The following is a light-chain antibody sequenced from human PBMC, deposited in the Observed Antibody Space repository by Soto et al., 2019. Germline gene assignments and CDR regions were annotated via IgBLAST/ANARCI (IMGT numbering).Light chain of an antibody. Sequence: EIVLTQSPGTLSLSPGDRATLSCRASQNVWSNFLAWYQQKPGQAPRLLISGISRRATGIPDRFSGGGSGTDFTLNISSLEAEDFAVYYCQQYGGSPTTFGGGTKLEIK. V-gene: IGKV3-20*01. J-gene: IGKJ4*01. CDR1: QNVWSNF. CDR3: QQYGGSPTT. CDR2: GIS.